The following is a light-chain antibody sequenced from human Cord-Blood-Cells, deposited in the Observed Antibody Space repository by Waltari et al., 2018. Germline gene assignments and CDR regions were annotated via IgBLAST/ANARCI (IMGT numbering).Light chain of an antibody. Sequence: QSALTQPASVSGSPGQSITISCTGTSSDVGGYNYVSWYQQHPGKAPKRIIYEVSNRPAGVSTRFSGSKSGSTASLTISGLQAEDESDYYCSSYTSSSTLVFGTGTKVTVL. CDR2: EVS. CDR1: SSDVGGYNY. J-gene: IGLJ1*01. V-gene: IGLV2-14*01. CDR3: SSYTSSSTLV.